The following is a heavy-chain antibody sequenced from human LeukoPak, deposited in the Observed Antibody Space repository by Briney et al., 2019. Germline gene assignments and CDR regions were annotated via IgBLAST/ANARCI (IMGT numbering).Heavy chain of an antibody. CDR3: ARPTLGYCSGGSCPTHWFDP. J-gene: IGHJ5*02. Sequence: GASVKVSCKASGYTFTGYYMHWVRQAPGQGLEWMGWINPNSGGTNYAQKFQGGVTMTRDTSISTAYMELSRLRSDDTAVYYCARPTLGYCSGGSCPTHWFDPWGQGTLVTVSS. D-gene: IGHD2-15*01. V-gene: IGHV1-2*02. CDR2: INPNSGGT. CDR1: GYTFTGYY.